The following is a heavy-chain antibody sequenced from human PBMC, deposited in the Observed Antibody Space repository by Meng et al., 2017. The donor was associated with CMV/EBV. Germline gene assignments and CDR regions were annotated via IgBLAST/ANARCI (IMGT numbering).Heavy chain of an antibody. D-gene: IGHD2-15*01. CDR2: IDPSDSYT. CDR1: DSFTNSW. J-gene: IGHJ5*02. CDR3: ARHCSGGSCYLSP. Sequence: CKGSDSFTNSWISWVRQMPGKGLEWMGRIDPSDSYTNYSPSFQGHVTISADKSIRTAYLQWSSLKASDTAMYYCARHCSGGSCYLSPWGQGTLVTVSS. V-gene: IGHV5-10-1*01.